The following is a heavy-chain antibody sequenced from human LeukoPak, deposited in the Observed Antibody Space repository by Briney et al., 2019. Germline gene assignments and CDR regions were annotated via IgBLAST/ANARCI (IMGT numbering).Heavy chain of an antibody. CDR2: INPNSGGT. J-gene: IGHJ5*02. V-gene: IGHV1-2*02. CDR1: GYTFTGYY. CDR3: ARTPVVAANYMGQGFWFDP. Sequence: VASVKVSCKASGYTFTGYYMHWVRQAPGQGLEWMGWINPNSGGTNYAQKFQGRVTMTRDTSISTAYMELSRLRSDDTAVYYCARTPVVAANYMGQGFWFDPWGQGTLVTISS. D-gene: IGHD2-15*01.